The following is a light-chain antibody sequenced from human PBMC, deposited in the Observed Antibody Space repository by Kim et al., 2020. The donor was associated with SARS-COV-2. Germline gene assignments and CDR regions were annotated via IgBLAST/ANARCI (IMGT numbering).Light chain of an antibody. Sequence: QSVLTQPPSASGTPGQRVTISCSGSSSNIGNNFVYCYQQIPGAAPKLLIYRNHQRPSGVPDRFSGSKSGTSASLAISGLRSEDEADYYCASWDDSLSGQVFGEGTKLTVL. CDR1: SSNIGNNF. V-gene: IGLV1-47*01. CDR3: ASWDDSLSGQV. CDR2: RNH. J-gene: IGLJ3*02.